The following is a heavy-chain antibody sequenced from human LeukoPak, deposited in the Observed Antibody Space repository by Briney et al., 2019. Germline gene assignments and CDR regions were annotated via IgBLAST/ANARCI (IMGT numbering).Heavy chain of an antibody. Sequence: PSETLSLTCTVSGGSISSGVYYWSWIRQHPGKGLEWIGYIYYSGGTYYNPSLKSRVTISVDTSKNQFSLKLSSVTAADTAVYYCAREIAAAGYFQHWGQGTLVTVSS. CDR1: GGSISSGVYY. J-gene: IGHJ1*01. CDR3: AREIAAAGYFQH. CDR2: IYYSGGT. V-gene: IGHV4-31*03. D-gene: IGHD6-13*01.